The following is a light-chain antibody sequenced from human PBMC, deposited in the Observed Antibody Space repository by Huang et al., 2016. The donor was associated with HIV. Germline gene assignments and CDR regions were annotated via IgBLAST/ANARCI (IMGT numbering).Light chain of an antibody. V-gene: IGKV2-28*01. J-gene: IGKJ4*01. CDR2: SVS. Sequence: EIVMTQSPLSLPVTPGEPASISCRSSQSLLHSNGYNYLDWYVPKPGQSPQVLIYSVSKRASGVPDRFSGSGSGTDFTLKISRVEAEDVGVYYCMQTLQTHLTFGGGTKVEIK. CDR3: MQTLQTHLT. CDR1: QSLLHSNGYNY.